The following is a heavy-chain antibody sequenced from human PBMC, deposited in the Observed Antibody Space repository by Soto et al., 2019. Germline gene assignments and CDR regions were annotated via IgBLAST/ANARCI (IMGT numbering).Heavy chain of an antibody. D-gene: IGHD3-3*01. CDR3: ASPARNYDFWSGYSFDI. V-gene: IGHV1-8*01. J-gene: IGHJ3*02. Sequence: QVQLVQSGAEVKKPGASVKVSCKASGYTFTSYDINWVRQATGQGLEWMGWMNPNSGNTGYAQKFQGRVTMTRSTSIRITFMELSSLRSEATAVFYCASPARNYDFWSGYSFDIWGQGTMVTVSS. CDR2: MNPNSGNT. CDR1: GYTFTSYD.